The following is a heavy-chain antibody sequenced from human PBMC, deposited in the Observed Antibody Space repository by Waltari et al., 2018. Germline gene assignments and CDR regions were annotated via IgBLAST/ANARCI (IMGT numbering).Heavy chain of an antibody. CDR2: IKEDGSEK. V-gene: IGHV3-7*01. CDR3: ARGSGWIFDY. D-gene: IGHD6-19*01. CDR1: EFTFNNYW. J-gene: IGHJ4*02. Sequence: EVQLVESGGGLVQPGGSLRLSCVGSEFTFNNYWMHWVRQAPGKGLEWVANIKEDGSEKYYVDSVKCRFTISRDDARNSVFLQMNSLGAEYTAVYYCARGSGWIFDYWGQGTLVTVSS.